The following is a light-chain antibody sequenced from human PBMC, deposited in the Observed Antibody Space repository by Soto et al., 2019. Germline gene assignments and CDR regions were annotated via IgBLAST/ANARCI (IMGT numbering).Light chain of an antibody. CDR3: FSHRSGDSHV. V-gene: IGLV2-14*01. CDR2: GVT. CDR1: SSDSGAYNY. J-gene: IGLJ1*01. Sequence: SALTQPASVSGSPGRSITSSCTGTSSDSGAYNYVSWYQQYPGKAPKLMIYGVTNRPSGVSNRFSGSKTGNTASLPISGLQAEDEADYYCFSHRSGDSHVFGTGTKVTVL.